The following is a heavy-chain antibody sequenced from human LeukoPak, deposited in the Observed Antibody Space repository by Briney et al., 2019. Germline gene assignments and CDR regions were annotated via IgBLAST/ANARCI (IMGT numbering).Heavy chain of an antibody. V-gene: IGHV1-69*13. J-gene: IGHJ3*02. CDR2: IIPIFGTA. D-gene: IGHD3-22*01. Sequence: GASVKVSCKASGGTFSSYAISWVRQAPGQGLEWMGGIIPIFGTANYAQKFQGRVTITADESTSTAYMELSSLRSEDTAVYYCARGGYYDSSGHDAFDIWGQGTMVTVSS. CDR1: GGTFSSYA. CDR3: ARGGYYDSSGHDAFDI.